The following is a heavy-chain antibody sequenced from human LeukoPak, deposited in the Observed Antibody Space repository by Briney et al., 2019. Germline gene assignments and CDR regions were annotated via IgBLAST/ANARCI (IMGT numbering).Heavy chain of an antibody. CDR2: INHSGST. Sequence: SETLSLTCAVYGGSFSGYYWGWIRQPPGKGLEWIGEINHSGSTNYNPSLKSRVTISVDTSKNQFSLKLSSVTAADTAVYYCASRAMVRGGKPFDYWGQGTLVTVSS. CDR3: ASRAMVRGGKPFDY. D-gene: IGHD3-10*01. V-gene: IGHV4-34*01. CDR1: GGSFSGYY. J-gene: IGHJ4*02.